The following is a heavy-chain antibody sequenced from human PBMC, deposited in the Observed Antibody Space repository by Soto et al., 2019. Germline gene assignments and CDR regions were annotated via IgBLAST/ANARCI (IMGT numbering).Heavy chain of an antibody. CDR1: GGSISNYY. CDR3: ARHGPIAAAGTVFDY. V-gene: IGHV4-59*08. D-gene: IGHD6-13*01. Sequence: QVQLQESGPGLVKPSETLSLTCTVSGGSISNYYWCWIRQPPGKGLEWIGYIYYSGRTRYNPSLKSRVTISVDTSKNQFTLKLSSVTAADTAVYYCARHGPIAAAGTVFDYWGQGTLVTVSS. J-gene: IGHJ4*02. CDR2: IYYSGRT.